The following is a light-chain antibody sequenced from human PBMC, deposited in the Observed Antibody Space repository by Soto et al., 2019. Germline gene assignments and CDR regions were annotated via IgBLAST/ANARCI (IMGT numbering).Light chain of an antibody. CDR3: QEYNSAPWT. Sequence: DIQMTQSPSSLSASVGDRVTITCRASQGISNNLAWFQQKPGRVPKLLIYLATTLQSGVPSRFSGRGSGTDFTLTISSLQPEDVATYYCQEYNSAPWTFGQGTRVEI. J-gene: IGKJ1*01. V-gene: IGKV1-27*01. CDR2: LAT. CDR1: QGISNN.